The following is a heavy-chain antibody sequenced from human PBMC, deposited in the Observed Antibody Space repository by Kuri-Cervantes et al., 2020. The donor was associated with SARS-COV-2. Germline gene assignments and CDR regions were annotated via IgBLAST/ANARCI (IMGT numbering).Heavy chain of an antibody. V-gene: IGHV3-48*03. J-gene: IGHJ4*02. CDR3: TRWRVGAKT. D-gene: IGHD1-26*01. Sequence: GESLKISCAASGFTFSSYEMNWVRQTPGKGLEWVSYISSTGDTIYYADSVKGRFTISRDNAKNSLYLQMNSLRAEDTAVYYCTRWRVGAKTWGQGTLVTVS. CDR1: GFTFSSYE. CDR2: ISSTGDTI.